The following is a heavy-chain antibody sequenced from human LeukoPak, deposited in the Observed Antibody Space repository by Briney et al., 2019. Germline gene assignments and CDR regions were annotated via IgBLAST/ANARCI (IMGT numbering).Heavy chain of an antibody. CDR3: ARSTRGLLGSNWFDP. Sequence: SETLSLTCTISGGSISSSSYYWGWIRQPPGKGLEWIGSIYYSGSTYYNPSLKSRVTISVDTSKNQFSLKLSSVTAADTAVYYCARSTRGLLGSNWFDPWGQGTLVTVSS. CDR2: IYYSGST. CDR1: GGSISSSSYY. J-gene: IGHJ5*02. D-gene: IGHD2-21*01. V-gene: IGHV4-39*01.